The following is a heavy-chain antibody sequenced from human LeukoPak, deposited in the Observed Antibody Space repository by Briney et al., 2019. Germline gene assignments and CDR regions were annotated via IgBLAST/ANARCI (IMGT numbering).Heavy chain of an antibody. V-gene: IGHV4-34*01. J-gene: IGHJ3*02. CDR2: INHSGST. CDR1: GGSFSGYY. CDR3: ARPLAGAFDI. D-gene: IGHD6-19*01. Sequence: SETLSLTCAVYGGSFSGYYWSWIRQPPGKGLEWIGEINHSGSTNYNPSLKGRVTTSVDSSKNQFSLKLSSVTAADTAVYYCARPLAGAFDIWGQGTMVTVSS.